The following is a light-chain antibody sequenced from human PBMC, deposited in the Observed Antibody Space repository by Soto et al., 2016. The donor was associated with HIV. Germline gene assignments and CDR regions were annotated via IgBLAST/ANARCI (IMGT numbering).Light chain of an antibody. Sequence: SSELTQDPAVSVDLGQTVRITCQGDSLRSYYASWYQQKAGQAPVLLMYGKNNRPSGIPDRFSGSSSGYTASLTITGAQAEDEGDYYCNSRDNSGNHWVFGGGTKLTVL. V-gene: IGLV3-19*01. CDR3: NSRDNSGNHWV. CDR1: SLRSYY. J-gene: IGLJ3*02. CDR2: GKN.